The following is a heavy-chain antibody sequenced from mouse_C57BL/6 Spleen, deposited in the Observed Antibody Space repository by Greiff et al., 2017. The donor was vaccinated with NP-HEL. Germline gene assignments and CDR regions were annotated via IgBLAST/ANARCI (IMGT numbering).Heavy chain of an antibody. Sequence: VKLVESGAELVKPGASVKISCTASGYAFSSYWMNWVKQRTGQGLEWIGQIYPGDGDTNYNGKFKGKATLTADKSSSTAYMQLSSLTAEDVAFYFCARSANWEHYFDYWGQGTTLTVSS. J-gene: IGHJ2*01. CDR1: GYAFSSYW. D-gene: IGHD4-1*01. V-gene: IGHV1-80*01. CDR2: IYPGDGDT. CDR3: ARSANWEHYFDY.